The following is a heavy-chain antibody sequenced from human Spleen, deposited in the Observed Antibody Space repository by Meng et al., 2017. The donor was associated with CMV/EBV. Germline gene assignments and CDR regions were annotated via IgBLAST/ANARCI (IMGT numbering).Heavy chain of an antibody. D-gene: IGHD4-23*01. CDR3: ARPYGGNSQGAFDI. CDR1: GFTFSSFG. CDR2: IGYDGSNK. V-gene: IGHV3-30*02. Sequence: GGSLRLSCAAYGFTFSSFGMHWVRQAPGKGLEWVAFIGYDGSNKFFADSVKGRFTISRDNCKNTLYLQMSSLRADDTAVYYCARPYGGNSQGAFDIWGQGTMVTVSS. J-gene: IGHJ3*02.